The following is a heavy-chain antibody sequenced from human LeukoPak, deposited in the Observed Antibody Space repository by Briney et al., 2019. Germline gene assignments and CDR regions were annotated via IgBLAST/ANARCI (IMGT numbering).Heavy chain of an antibody. CDR3: ATGGTMAQSNVFDI. CDR2: FDPEGGET. Sequence: ASVKVSCKVSGYTLSESYMQWLRQAPGKGLEWMGGFDPEGGETIYAQKFEGRVTVTEDTSTDTAYMELRGLRSEDTAVYYCATGGTMAQSNVFDIWGQGTMVTVSS. J-gene: IGHJ3*02. CDR1: GYTLSESY. V-gene: IGHV1-24*01. D-gene: IGHD3-10*01.